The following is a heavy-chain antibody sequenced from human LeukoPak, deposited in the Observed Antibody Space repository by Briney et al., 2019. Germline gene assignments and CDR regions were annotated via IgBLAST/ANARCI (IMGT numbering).Heavy chain of an antibody. Sequence: SGGSLRLSCAASGFTFADYAMAWVRQTPGKGLEWISAISGSGTLTYYADSVKGRFTISRDNAKNSLYLQMNSLRAEDTAVYYCARTLGCSSTSCYTGYYYYGMDVWGQGTTVTVSS. V-gene: IGHV3-23*01. CDR1: GFTFADYA. D-gene: IGHD2-2*02. J-gene: IGHJ6*02. CDR3: ARTLGCSSTSCYTGYYYYGMDV. CDR2: ISGSGTLT.